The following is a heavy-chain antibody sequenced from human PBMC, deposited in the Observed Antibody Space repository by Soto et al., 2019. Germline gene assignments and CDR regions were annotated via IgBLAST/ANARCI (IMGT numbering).Heavy chain of an antibody. CDR3: ARFGYSSSPTLESSKNWFDP. D-gene: IGHD6-13*01. CDR1: GYSFTSYW. Sequence: GESLKISCKGSGYSFTSYWIGWVRQMPGKGLEWMGIIYPGDSDTRYSPSFQGQVTISADKSISTAYLQWSSLKASDTAMYYCARFGYSSSPTLESSKNWFDPWGQGTLVTVSS. CDR2: IYPGDSDT. J-gene: IGHJ5*02. V-gene: IGHV5-51*01.